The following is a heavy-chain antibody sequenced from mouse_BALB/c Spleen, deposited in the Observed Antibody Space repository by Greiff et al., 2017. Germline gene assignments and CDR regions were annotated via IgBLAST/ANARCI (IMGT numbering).Heavy chain of an antibody. D-gene: IGHD2-12*01. CDR3: ARPDYNAMDY. Sequence: EVKVVESGGGLVQPGGSRKLSCAASGFTFSSFGMHWVRQAPEKGLEWVAYISSGSSTIYYADTVKGRFTISRDNPKNTLFLQMTSLRSEDTAMYYCARPDYNAMDYWGQGTSVTVSS. CDR2: ISSGSSTI. J-gene: IGHJ4*01. CDR1: GFTFSSFG. V-gene: IGHV5-17*02.